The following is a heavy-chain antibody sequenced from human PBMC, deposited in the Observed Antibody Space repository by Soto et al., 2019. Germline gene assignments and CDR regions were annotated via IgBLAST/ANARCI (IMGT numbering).Heavy chain of an antibody. CDR3: ARDRTDLFPTFGGPLDPFAI. CDR1: GYTFTSYG. CDR2: ISAYNGNT. Sequence: ASVKVSCKASGYTFTSYGISWVRQAPGQGLEWMGWISAYNGNTNYAQKLQGRVTMTTDTSTSTAYMELRSLRSDDTAVYYCARDRTDLFPTFGGPLDPFAICGQGSLVPVSS. D-gene: IGHD3-16*01. V-gene: IGHV1-18*01. J-gene: IGHJ3*02.